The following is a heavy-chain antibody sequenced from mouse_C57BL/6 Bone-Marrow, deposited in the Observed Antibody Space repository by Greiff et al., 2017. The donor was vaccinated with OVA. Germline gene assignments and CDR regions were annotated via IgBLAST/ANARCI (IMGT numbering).Heavy chain of an antibody. Sequence: QVQLQQSGAELARPGASVKLSCKASGYTFTSYGISWVKQRTGQGLEWIGEIYPRSGNTYYNEKFKGKATLTADKSSSTAYMEVRSLTSEDSAVYFCARGGLWAMDYWGQGTSVTVSS. V-gene: IGHV1-81*01. CDR3: ARGGLWAMDY. D-gene: IGHD6-1*01. CDR2: IYPRSGNT. J-gene: IGHJ4*01. CDR1: GYTFTSYG.